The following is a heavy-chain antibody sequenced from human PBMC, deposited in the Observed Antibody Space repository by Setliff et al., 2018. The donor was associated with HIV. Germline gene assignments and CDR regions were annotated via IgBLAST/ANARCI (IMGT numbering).Heavy chain of an antibody. CDR2: IKGDGSDQ. D-gene: IGHD3-10*01. CDR3: ATDGSAFDR. Sequence: LRLSCVASGFSFGSYWMSWVRQAPGKGLEWVANIKGDGSDQYYMDSVRGRFIISGDNAKKSVYLQMSSLRAEDTAVYYCATDGSAFDRWGQGTLVTVSS. V-gene: IGHV3-7*03. J-gene: IGHJ4*02. CDR1: GFSFGSYW.